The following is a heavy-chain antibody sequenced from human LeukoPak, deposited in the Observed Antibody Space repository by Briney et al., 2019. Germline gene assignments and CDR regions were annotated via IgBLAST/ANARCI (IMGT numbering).Heavy chain of an antibody. CDR2: IIPIFGIA. Sequence: SVKVSCKASGGTFSSYAISWVRQAPGQGLEWMGRIIPIFGIANYAQKFQGRVTITADKSTSTAYMELSSLRSEDTAVYYCARRFNDSSGETWGQGTLVTVSS. V-gene: IGHV1-69*04. D-gene: IGHD3-22*01. J-gene: IGHJ5*02. CDR1: GGTFSSYA. CDR3: ARRFNDSSGET.